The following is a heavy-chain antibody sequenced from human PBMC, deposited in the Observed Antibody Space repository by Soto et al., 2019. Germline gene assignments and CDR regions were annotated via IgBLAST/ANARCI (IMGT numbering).Heavy chain of an antibody. D-gene: IGHD1-1*01. J-gene: IGHJ4*02. CDR1: GFTFRSYD. Sequence: EEQLLESEGGLVQPGGSLRLSCAASGFTFRSYDMSWVRQAPGKGLEWVSSISGSGDEIFYADSVQGRFTISRDNSKNTLYLQMNSLRVEDTAVYYCAKDLRIWIDFLWLMWGQATLVTVSS. CDR2: ISGSGDEI. CDR3: AKDLRIWIDFLWLM. V-gene: IGHV3-23*01.